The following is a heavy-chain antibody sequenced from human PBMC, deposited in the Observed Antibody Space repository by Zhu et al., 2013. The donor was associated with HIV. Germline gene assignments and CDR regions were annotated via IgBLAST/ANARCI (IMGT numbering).Heavy chain of an antibody. CDR3: ARWETDVGGYTNGFAF. Sequence: QVQLVQSGAEVKKPGASVKVSCKASGYTFIDYYIHWVRQAPGQGLEWMGWINPGIGGTKSAQRFQGRVSMTRDTSISTAHMELSRLTSDDTAVYYCARWETDVGGYTNGFAFWGQGTLVTVSS. CDR2: INPGIGGT. V-gene: IGHV1-2*02. D-gene: IGHD2-2*02. CDR1: GYTFIDYY. J-gene: IGHJ4*02.